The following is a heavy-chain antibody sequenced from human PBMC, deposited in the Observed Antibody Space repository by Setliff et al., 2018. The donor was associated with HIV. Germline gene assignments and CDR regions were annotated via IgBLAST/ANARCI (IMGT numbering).Heavy chain of an antibody. V-gene: IGHV4-4*09. J-gene: IGHJ5*02. CDR1: GGSISGHY. D-gene: IGHD3-10*01. CDR3: ARHSGVASPNWFDP. Sequence: PSETLSLTCTVSGGSISGHYRSWIRQPPGWGLEWIGYIYSSGSTNFNPPLQSRVTISVDTSKNQFSLKLSSVTAADTAVYYCARHSGVASPNWFDPWGQGTLVTVSS. CDR2: IYSSGST.